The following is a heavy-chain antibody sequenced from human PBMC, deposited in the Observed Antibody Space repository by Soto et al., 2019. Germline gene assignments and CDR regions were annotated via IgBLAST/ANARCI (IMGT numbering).Heavy chain of an antibody. D-gene: IGHD2-2*01. CDR1: GGSISSAAYY. Sequence: QVQLQESGPGLVKPSETLSLTCTVSGGSISSAAYYWSWVRQPPGKGLEWIGYIYYSGSTYYNPSLKSRVAMSIDTSNNQFSLKLSSVTAADTAVYYCARADGYAFDYWAREPWSPSPQ. CDR2: IYYSGST. V-gene: IGHV4-30-4*01. CDR3: ARADGYAFDY. J-gene: IGHJ4*02.